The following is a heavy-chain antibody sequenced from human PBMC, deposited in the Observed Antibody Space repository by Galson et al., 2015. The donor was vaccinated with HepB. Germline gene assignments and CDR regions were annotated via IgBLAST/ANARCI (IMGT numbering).Heavy chain of an antibody. CDR1: GYSFTSYC. CDR2: IDPSDSYT. V-gene: IGHV5-10-1*01. J-gene: IGHJ3*02. CDR3: ARPVLDSRSYADAFDI. D-gene: IGHD6-6*01. Sequence: QSGAEVKKPGESLRISCKGSGYSFTSYCIIWLRQMPGKGLEWMGRIDPSDSYTDYSPSFQGHVTISTDKSINTAYLQWNSLKASDTAIYYCARPVLDSRSYADAFDIWGQGTMVTVSS.